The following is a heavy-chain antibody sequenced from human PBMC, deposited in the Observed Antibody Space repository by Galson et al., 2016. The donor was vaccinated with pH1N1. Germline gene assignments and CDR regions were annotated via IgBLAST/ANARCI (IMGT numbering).Heavy chain of an antibody. CDR1: GSTVYGQY. D-gene: IGHD3-10*01. CDR2: ISPKDSGT. V-gene: IGHV1-2*02. Sequence: SVKVSCKASGSTVYGQYIHWVRQAPGQGLEWMGWISPKDSGTKFARKFQDKIILTRDTSIDTAYMELSGLTSDDTALYFCATGSGNSWFDPWGQGTTVTVSS. CDR3: ATGSGNSWFDP. J-gene: IGHJ5*01.